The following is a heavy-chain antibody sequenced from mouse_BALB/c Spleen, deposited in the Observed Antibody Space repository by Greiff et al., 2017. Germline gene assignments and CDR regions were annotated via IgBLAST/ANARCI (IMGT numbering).Heavy chain of an antibody. CDR1: GYTFTSYV. Sequence: EVQLHQSGPELVKPGASVKMSCKASGYTFTSYVMHWVKQKPGQGLEWIGYINPYNDGTKYNEKFKGKATLTSDKSSSTAYMELSSLTSEDSAVYYCARGYYGSSTWFAYWGQGTLVTVSA. D-gene: IGHD1-1*01. V-gene: IGHV1-14*01. CDR3: ARGYYGSSTWFAY. J-gene: IGHJ3*01. CDR2: INPYNDGT.